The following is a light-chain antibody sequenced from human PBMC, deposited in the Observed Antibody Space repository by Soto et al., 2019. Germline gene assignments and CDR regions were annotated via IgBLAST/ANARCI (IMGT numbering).Light chain of an antibody. CDR3: QQYKSFWT. CDR1: QTITNW. J-gene: IGKJ1*01. CDR2: DAS. V-gene: IGKV1-5*01. Sequence: DIQMTQSPSILSASVGDSVTITCRSSQTITNWLAWYQQKPGKAPRLLIYDASSLESWVPSRFSGSGSGTEFTLTISSLQSEDFATYYCQQYKSFWTFGQGTK.